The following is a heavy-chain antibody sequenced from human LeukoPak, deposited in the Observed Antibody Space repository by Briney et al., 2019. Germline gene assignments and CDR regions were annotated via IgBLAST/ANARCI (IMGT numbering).Heavy chain of an antibody. D-gene: IGHD2-2*01. CDR2: ISGSSASQ. Sequence: GGSLRLSCVASGFTFSSYVVNWVRQVPGKGLEWVSGISGSSASQYYADSVKGRFTISRDNSKNTLYLQMNNLRVEDTAVYSCAKPGYCTSIRCYNWFDTWGQGTLVTVSS. CDR3: AKPGYCTSIRCYNWFDT. CDR1: GFTFSSYV. J-gene: IGHJ5*02. V-gene: IGHV3-23*01.